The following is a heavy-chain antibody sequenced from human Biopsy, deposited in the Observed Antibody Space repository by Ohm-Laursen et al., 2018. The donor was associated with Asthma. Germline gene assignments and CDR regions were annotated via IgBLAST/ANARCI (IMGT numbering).Heavy chain of an antibody. CDR1: GYNFISFA. D-gene: IGHD3-3*01. J-gene: IGHJ3*01. CDR3: AKSSSDFWPGQLKVALGS. CDR2: VNTGNGDT. V-gene: IGHV1-3*04. Sequence: ASVKVSCKASGYNFISFAIHWVRQAPGQRLEWMGWVNTGNGDTKYSQKFQGRVTITRDTSASTAYMELRSLRSEDTATYYCAKSSSDFWPGQLKVALGSGGKGTRFPVS.